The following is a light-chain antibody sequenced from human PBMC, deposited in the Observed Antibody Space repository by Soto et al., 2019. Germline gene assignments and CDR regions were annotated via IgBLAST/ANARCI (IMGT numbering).Light chain of an antibody. CDR3: SSYTSSSTQV. Sequence: QSALTQPASVSGSPGQSITISCTGTSSDVGGYNYVSWYQQHPGKAPKLMIYDVSNRPSGVSNRFSDSKSGNTASLTISGLQADDEADYYCSSYTSSSTQVFGTGTKLTVL. J-gene: IGLJ1*01. CDR1: SSDVGGYNY. V-gene: IGLV2-14*01. CDR2: DVS.